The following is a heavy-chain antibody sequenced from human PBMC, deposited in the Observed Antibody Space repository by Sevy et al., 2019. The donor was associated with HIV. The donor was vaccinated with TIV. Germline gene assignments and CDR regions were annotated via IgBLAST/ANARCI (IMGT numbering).Heavy chain of an antibody. CDR3: AAVTFGGFDAFDI. J-gene: IGHJ3*02. Sequence: GGSLRLSCAASGFTFSSYAMHWVRQAPGKGLEWVAVISYDGSNKHYADSVKGRFTISRDNSKNTLYLQMKSLRAEDTAVYYCAAVTFGGFDAFDIRGQGTMVTVSS. CDR2: ISYDGSNK. CDR1: GFTFSSYA. V-gene: IGHV3-30-3*01. D-gene: IGHD3-16*01.